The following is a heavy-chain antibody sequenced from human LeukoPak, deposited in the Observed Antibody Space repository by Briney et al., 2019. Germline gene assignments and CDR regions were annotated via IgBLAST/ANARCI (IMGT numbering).Heavy chain of an antibody. D-gene: IGHD5-12*01. CDR3: AKVSARDGYNPSDY. J-gene: IGHJ4*02. CDR1: GFTFSSYG. CDR2: ISGSAGST. V-gene: IGHV3-23*01. Sequence: GGSLRLSCAASGFTFSSYGMHWVRQAPGKGLEWVSAISGSAGSTYYADSVKGRFTISRDNSKNTLYLQMNSLRAEDTAVYYCAKVSARDGYNPSDYWGQGTLVTVSS.